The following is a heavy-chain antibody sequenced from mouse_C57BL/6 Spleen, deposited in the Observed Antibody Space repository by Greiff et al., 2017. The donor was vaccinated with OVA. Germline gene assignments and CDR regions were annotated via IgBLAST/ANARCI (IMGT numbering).Heavy chain of an antibody. D-gene: IGHD1-1*01. V-gene: IGHV3-6*01. CDR2: ISYDGSN. CDR3: ARDGLRGSSYGYAMDY. Sequence: DVQLQESGPGLVKPSQSLSLTCSVTGYSITSGYYWNWIRQFPGNKLEWMGYISYDGSNNYNPSLKNRISITRDTSKNQFFLKLNSVTTEDTATYYCARDGLRGSSYGYAMDYWGQGTSVTVSS. J-gene: IGHJ4*01. CDR1: GYSITSGYY.